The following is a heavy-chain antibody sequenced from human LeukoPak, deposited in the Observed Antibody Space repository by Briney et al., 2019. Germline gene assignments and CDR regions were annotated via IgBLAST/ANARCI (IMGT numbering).Heavy chain of an antibody. V-gene: IGHV1-69*01. CDR1: GGTFSSYA. CDR3: ARDRAEYLRPDAFDI. CDR2: IIPIFGTA. Sequence: ASVKVSCKASGGTFSSYAISWVRQAPGQGLEWMGGIIPIFGTANYAQKFQGRVTITADESTSTAYMELSSLRSEDTAVYYCARDRAEYLRPDAFDIWGQGTMVTVSS. J-gene: IGHJ3*02. D-gene: IGHD6-6*01.